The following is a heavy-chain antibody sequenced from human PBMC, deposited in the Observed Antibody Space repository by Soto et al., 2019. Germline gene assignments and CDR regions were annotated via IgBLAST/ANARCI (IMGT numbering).Heavy chain of an antibody. V-gene: IGHV3-23*01. J-gene: IGHJ6*02. CDR2: ISAGGVAT. CDR1: GFTFGNYA. D-gene: IGHD2-2*01. Sequence: GGSLRLSCAASGFTFGNYAMMWVRQAPGKGLECVSAISAGGVATYYTDPVKGRFTISRDNSKNTLYLQMNSLRAEDTAVYYCAKGIVVVPAAISHCYGMDVWGQGTTVTVSS. CDR3: AKGIVVVPAAISHCYGMDV.